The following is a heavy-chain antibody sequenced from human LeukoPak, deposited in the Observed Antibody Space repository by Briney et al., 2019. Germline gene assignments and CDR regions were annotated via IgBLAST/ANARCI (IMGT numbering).Heavy chain of an antibody. D-gene: IGHD5-12*01. V-gene: IGHV3-21*01. CDR2: ISHSRSYI. J-gene: IGHJ4*02. CDR1: GFTFSSYS. Sequence: GGSLRLSCAASGFTFSSYSMNWVRQAPGKGLEWVSSISHSRSYIYYAASVKGRFIISGDNAKNSLYMQMTSLTAEDTAVYYCARVSRSGSAGVYFDYWGQGTLVTVSS. CDR3: ARVSRSGSAGVYFDY.